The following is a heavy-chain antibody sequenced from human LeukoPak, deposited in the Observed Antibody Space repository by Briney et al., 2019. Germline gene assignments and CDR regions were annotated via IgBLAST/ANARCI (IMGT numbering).Heavy chain of an antibody. J-gene: IGHJ4*02. D-gene: IGHD1-20*01. V-gene: IGHV3-23*01. CDR2: ISASGGST. CDR1: GFTFSSYA. Sequence: PGGSLRLSCAASGFTFSSYAMSWVRQAPGKGLEWVSTISASGGSTYYADSVKGRFTISRDNSQNTLYLLMNSLRADDTAENFCAKGQYNWNDHCDYWGQGTLVSVSS. CDR3: AKGQYNWNDHCDY.